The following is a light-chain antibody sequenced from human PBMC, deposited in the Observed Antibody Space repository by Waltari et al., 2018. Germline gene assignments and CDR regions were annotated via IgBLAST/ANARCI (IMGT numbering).Light chain of an antibody. CDR1: SSDVGGYSL. V-gene: IGLV2-23*01. J-gene: IGLJ3*02. CDR3: CSYVRNVTWV. CDR2: EDS. Sequence: QSALTQPASVSGSPEQSITLSCIGTSSDVGGYSLVSWYQQHPGKAPKLMIYEDSKRPAGVSNRLSGLKTGNTASLTISGLQAEDEADYYCCSYVRNVTWVFGGGTKLTVL.